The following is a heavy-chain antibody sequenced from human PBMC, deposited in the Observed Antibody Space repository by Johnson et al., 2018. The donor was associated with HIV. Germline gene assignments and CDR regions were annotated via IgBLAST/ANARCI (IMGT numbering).Heavy chain of an antibody. CDR1: GFTFSDYY. Sequence: QVQLVESGGGLVKPGGSLRLSCAASGFTFSDYYMSWIRQAPGKGLEWVSYISSSGSTIYYADSVKGRFAISRDNAQNSLYLQMNSRGAEDTAVYYCARDFSRVGATGRAFDIWGQGTMVTVSS. D-gene: IGHD1-26*01. V-gene: IGHV3-11*04. CDR3: ARDFSRVGATGRAFDI. CDR2: ISSSGSTI. J-gene: IGHJ3*02.